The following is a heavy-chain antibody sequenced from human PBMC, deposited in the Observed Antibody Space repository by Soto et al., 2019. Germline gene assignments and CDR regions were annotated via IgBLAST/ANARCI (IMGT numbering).Heavy chain of an antibody. CDR2: TYYRSKWYN. CDR3: ARANWIYARYYYYGMDV. J-gene: IGHJ6*02. CDR1: GDSVSSNSAA. V-gene: IGHV6-1*01. D-gene: IGHD1-7*01. Sequence: SQTLSLTCVISGDSVSSNSAAWNWTRQSPSRGLEWLGRTYYRSKWYNDYAVSVKSRITINPDTSKNQFSLQLNSVTPEDTAVYYCARANWIYARYYYYGMDVWGQGTTVTVSS.